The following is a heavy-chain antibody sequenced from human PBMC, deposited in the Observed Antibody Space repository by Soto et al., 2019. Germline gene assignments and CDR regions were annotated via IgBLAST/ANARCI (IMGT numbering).Heavy chain of an antibody. Sequence: ASVKGSCKASGYTFTSYAMHWVRQAPGQRLEWMGWINAGNGNTKYSQKFQGRVTITRDTSASTAYMELSSLRSEDTAVYYCASSGLRWSGFDYWGQGTLVTVSS. V-gene: IGHV1-3*01. D-gene: IGHD3-3*01. CDR1: GYTFTSYA. CDR3: ASSGLRWSGFDY. CDR2: INAGNGNT. J-gene: IGHJ4*02.